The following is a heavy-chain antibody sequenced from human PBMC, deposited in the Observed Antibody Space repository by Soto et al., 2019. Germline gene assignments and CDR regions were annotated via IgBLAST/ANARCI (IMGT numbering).Heavy chain of an antibody. D-gene: IGHD1-26*01. CDR1: GYSVSSNSAA. CDR2: TYYRSKWYN. J-gene: IGHJ4*02. Sequence: SHTLSLTCAISGYSVSSNSAAWIWIRQSPSRGLEWLGRTYYRSKWYNDYAVSVKSRITINPDTSKNQFSLQLNSVTPEDTAVYYCARGSPRHFDFWGQGTLVTVSS. CDR3: ARGSPRHFDF. V-gene: IGHV6-1*01.